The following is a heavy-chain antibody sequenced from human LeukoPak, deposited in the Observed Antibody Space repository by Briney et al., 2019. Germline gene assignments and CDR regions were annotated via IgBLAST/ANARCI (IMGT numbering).Heavy chain of an antibody. J-gene: IGHJ4*02. CDR2: INPNSGGT. CDR1: GYTFTGYY. V-gene: IGHV1-2*02. CDR3: ARDSSPGYYDYVWGTYPRY. Sequence: ASVKVSCKASGYTFTGYYMHWVRQAPGQGLEWMGWINPNSGGTNYAQKFQGRVTMTRDTSISTAYMELSRLRSDDTAVYYCARDSSPGYYDYVWGTYPRYWGQGTLVTVSS. D-gene: IGHD3-16*02.